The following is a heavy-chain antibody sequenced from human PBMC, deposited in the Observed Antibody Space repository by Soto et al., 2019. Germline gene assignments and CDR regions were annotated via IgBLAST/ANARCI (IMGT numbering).Heavy chain of an antibody. V-gene: IGHV3-30*18. D-gene: IGHD3-10*01. CDR1: GFTFSSYG. J-gene: IGHJ6*03. CDR2: ISYDGSNK. CDR3: AKEALWFGEGYYYYMDV. Sequence: QVQLVESGGGVVQPGRSLRLSCAASGFTFSSYGMHWVRQAPGKGLEWVAVISYDGSNKYYADSVKGRFTISRDNSKNTLYLQMNGLRAEDTAVYYCAKEALWFGEGYYYYMDVWGKGTTVTVSS.